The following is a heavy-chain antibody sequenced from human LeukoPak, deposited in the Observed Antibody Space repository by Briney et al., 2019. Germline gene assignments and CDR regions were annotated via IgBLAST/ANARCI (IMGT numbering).Heavy chain of an antibody. Sequence: ASVKVSCKASGYTFTSYDINWVRQATGQGLEWMGWMNPNSGNTGYAQKFQGRVTMTRNTSISTAYMELSSLRSEDAAVYYCARGGSRGGAVDYWGQGNLVTVSS. J-gene: IGHJ4*02. V-gene: IGHV1-8*01. CDR1: GYTFTSYD. CDR3: ARGGSRGGAVDY. CDR2: MNPNSGNT. D-gene: IGHD3-16*01.